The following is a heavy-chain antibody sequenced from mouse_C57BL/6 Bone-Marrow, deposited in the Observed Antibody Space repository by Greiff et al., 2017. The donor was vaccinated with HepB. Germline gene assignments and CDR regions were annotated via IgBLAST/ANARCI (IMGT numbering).Heavy chain of an antibody. CDR2: INPSNGGT. J-gene: IGHJ2*01. D-gene: IGHD1-3*01. CDR1: GYTFTSYW. Sequence: QVHVKQSGTELVKPGASVKLSCKASGYTFTSYWMHWVKQRPGQGLEWIGNINPSNGGTNYNEKFKSKATLTVDKSSSTAYMQLSSLTSEDSAVYYCARSSSYYFDYWGQGTTLTVSS. V-gene: IGHV1-53*01. CDR3: ARSSSYYFDY.